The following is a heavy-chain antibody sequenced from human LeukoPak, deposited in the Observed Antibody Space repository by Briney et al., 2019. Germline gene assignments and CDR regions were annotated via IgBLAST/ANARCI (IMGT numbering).Heavy chain of an antibody. CDR1: GDSVSSNSVT. Sequence: SQTLSLTCAISGDSVSSNSVTWNWIMQSPSRGLEWLGRTYYRSKWYNDYAVSVKSRIIINPDTSKNQLSLQLKSVTPEDTAVYYCARGGQGDGYSADEAFDFWGQGTMVTVSS. J-gene: IGHJ3*01. CDR2: TYYRSKWYN. CDR3: ARGGQGDGYSADEAFDF. V-gene: IGHV6-1*01. D-gene: IGHD5-24*01.